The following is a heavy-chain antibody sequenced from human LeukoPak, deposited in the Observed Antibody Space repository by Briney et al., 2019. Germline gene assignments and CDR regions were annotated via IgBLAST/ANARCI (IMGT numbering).Heavy chain of an antibody. CDR1: GLIVSSNY. CDR2: IYRDGNT. V-gene: IGHV3-66*01. CDR3: ACSGPYSNGGVMTDY. J-gene: IGHJ4*02. Sequence: GGSLRLSCAASGLIVSSNYMSWVRQAPGKGLEWVSIIYRDGNTNYADSVKGRFTISRDNSKNTLSLQMNSLRAEGTAVYYCACSGPYSNGGVMTDYWGQGTLVTVSS. D-gene: IGHD6-19*01.